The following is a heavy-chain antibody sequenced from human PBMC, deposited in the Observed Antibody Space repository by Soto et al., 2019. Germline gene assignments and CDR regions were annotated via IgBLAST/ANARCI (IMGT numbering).Heavy chain of an antibody. Sequence: ITLKESGPTLVKPTQTLTLTCTFSGFSLSVDGVGVGWIRQPPGKALEWLALIYWDDDARYRPSLKSRLTITKDTSENQVVLTMTNMDPVDTATYYCAHAYGGTSWPNDAFDVWGQGTVVTVSS. V-gene: IGHV2-5*02. J-gene: IGHJ3*01. CDR3: AHAYGGTSWPNDAFDV. CDR1: GFSLSVDGVG. CDR2: IYWDDDA. D-gene: IGHD2-2*01.